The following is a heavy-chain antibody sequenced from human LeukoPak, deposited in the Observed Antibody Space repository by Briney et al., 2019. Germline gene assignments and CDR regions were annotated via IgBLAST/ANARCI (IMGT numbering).Heavy chain of an antibody. CDR1: GDSVSSNSAA. V-gene: IGHV6-1*01. CDR2: TYYRSKWYN. CDR3: ARGWEPYSSSLDY. J-gene: IGHJ4*02. D-gene: IGHD6-13*01. Sequence: KTSQTLSLTCAVSGDSVSSNSAAWNWIRQSPSRGLKWLGRTYYRSKWYNDYAVSVKSRVTINPDTSKNQFSLQLNSVTPEDTAVYYCARGWEPYSSSLDYWGQGTLVTVSS.